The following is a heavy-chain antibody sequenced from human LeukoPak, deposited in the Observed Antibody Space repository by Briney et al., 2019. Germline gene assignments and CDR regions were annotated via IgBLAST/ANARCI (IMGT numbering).Heavy chain of an antibody. CDR2: IIPILGIA. Sequence: ASVKVSCKASGGTFSSYAISWVRQAPGQGLEWMGGIIPILGIANYAQKFQGRVTITADKSTSTAYMELSSLRSEDTAVYYCARELEYYDSSGPTPRYYFDYWGQGTLVTVSS. CDR1: GGTFSSYA. D-gene: IGHD3-22*01. V-gene: IGHV1-69*10. J-gene: IGHJ4*02. CDR3: ARELEYYDSSGPTPRYYFDY.